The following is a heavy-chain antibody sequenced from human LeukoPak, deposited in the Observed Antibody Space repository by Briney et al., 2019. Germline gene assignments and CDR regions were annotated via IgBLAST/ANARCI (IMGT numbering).Heavy chain of an antibody. J-gene: IGHJ3*02. CDR2: IIPIFGTA. D-gene: IGHD5-12*01. CDR1: GGTFSSYA. CDR3: ARAYRGTNGAFDI. Sequence: GSSVKVSCKASGGTFSSYAISWVRQAPGQGLEWMGGIIPIFGTANYAQKFQGRVTITTAESTSTAYMELSSLRSEDTAVYYCARAYRGTNGAFDIWGQGTMVTVSS. V-gene: IGHV1-69*05.